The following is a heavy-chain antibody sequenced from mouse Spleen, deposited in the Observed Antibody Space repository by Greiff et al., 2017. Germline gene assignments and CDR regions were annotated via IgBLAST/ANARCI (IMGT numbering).Heavy chain of an antibody. D-gene: IGHD2-13*01. V-gene: IGHV5-6-2*01. CDR2: INSNGGST. CDR3: ARHPLYGDYDAWFAY. CDR1: GFTFSSYA. J-gene: IGHJ3*01. Sequence: EVKLMESGGGLVKPGGSLKLSCAASGFTFSSYAMSWVRQTPEKRLEWVAAINSNGGSTYYPDTVKDRFTISRDNAKNTLYLQMSSLRSEDTALYYCARHPLYGDYDAWFAYWGQGTLVTVSA.